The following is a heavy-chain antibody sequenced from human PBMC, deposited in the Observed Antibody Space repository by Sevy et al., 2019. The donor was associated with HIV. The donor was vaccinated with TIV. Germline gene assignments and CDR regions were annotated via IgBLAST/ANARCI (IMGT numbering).Heavy chain of an antibody. D-gene: IGHD5-12*01. CDR1: GFTFTSYE. CDR3: AREGGYTDQGMDV. CDR2: ISNSGTTI. Sequence: GGSLRLSCAASGFTFTSYEMNWVRQAPGKGLEWLSYISNSGTTIYYSDSVKGRFTISRDNARNALYLQMSSLRAEDTAVYYCAREGGYTDQGMDVWGQGTTVTVSS. J-gene: IGHJ6*02. V-gene: IGHV3-48*03.